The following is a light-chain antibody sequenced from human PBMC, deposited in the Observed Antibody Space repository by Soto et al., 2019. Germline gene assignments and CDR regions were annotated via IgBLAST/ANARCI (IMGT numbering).Light chain of an antibody. V-gene: IGLV3-21*04. CDR3: QVWDIMTDNYV. CDR2: YDS. J-gene: IGLJ1*01. Sequence: SYELTQPPSVSVAPEKTATITCGGDNLGNKRVHWYRQKPGQAHVLVISYDSDRPSGIPERFSGSNSGNTATLTISRVEAGDEADYYCQVWDIMTDNYVFGTGTKVTVL. CDR1: NLGNKR.